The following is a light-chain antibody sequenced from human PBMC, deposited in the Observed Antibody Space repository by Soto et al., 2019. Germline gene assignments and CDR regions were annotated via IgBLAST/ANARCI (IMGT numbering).Light chain of an antibody. CDR3: QRANSFPFT. CDR2: AAS. Sequence: DIQMTQSPSSVSASVGARVTITCRASQGINSWLAWYQQKAGKAPKLLIYAASSLQSGVPSRFSGSGSGTDFTLPISSLQPEDFATYYCQRANSFPFTFGPGTTVDIK. V-gene: IGKV1-12*01. J-gene: IGKJ3*01. CDR1: QGINSW.